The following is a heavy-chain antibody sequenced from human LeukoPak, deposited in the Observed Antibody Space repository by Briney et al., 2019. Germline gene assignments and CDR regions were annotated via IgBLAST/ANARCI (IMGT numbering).Heavy chain of an antibody. V-gene: IGHV3-21*01. CDR3: ARSAAAYCSSTSCGSWFDP. D-gene: IGHD2-2*01. J-gene: IGHJ5*02. CDR1: GFTFSSYS. Sequence: TGGSLRLSCAASGFTFSSYSMNWVRQAPGKGLEWVSSISSSSSYICYADSVKGRFTISRDNAKNSLYLQMNSLRAEDTAVYYCARSAAAYCSSTSCGSWFDPWGQGTLVTVSS. CDR2: ISSSSSYI.